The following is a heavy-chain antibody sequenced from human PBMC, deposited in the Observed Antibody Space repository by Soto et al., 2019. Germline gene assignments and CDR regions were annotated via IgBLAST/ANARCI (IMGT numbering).Heavy chain of an antibody. CDR3: ARGGTVTTRWGLFDY. Sequence: EVQLVESGGGLVQPGGSLRLSCAASGFTFSSFWMHWVRQTPGKGPVWVSRISTDGSSTGYADSVKVRFIISRDSAKNTLYLQMDSMRAEDTAIYYCARGGTVTTRWGLFDYLGQGTLVTVSS. J-gene: IGHJ4*02. V-gene: IGHV3-74*01. CDR1: GFTFSSFW. CDR2: ISTDGSST. D-gene: IGHD4-17*01.